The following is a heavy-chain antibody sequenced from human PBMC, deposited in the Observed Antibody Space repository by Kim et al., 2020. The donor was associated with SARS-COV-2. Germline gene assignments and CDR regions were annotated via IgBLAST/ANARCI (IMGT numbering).Heavy chain of an antibody. J-gene: IGHJ6*01. D-gene: IGHD3-3*01. CDR1: GFTFSSYS. CDR2: ISSSSSYI. Sequence: GGSLRLSCAASGFTFSSYSMNWVRQAPGKGLEWVSSISSSSSYIYYADSAKGRFTISRDNAKNSLYLQMNSLRAEDTAVYYCARSYYDFWSGYYNYYYYG. V-gene: IGHV3-21*01. CDR3: ARSYYDFWSGYYNYYYYG.